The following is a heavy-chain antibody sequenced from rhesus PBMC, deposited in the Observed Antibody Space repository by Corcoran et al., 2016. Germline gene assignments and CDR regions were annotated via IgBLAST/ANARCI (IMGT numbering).Heavy chain of an antibody. J-gene: IGHJ4*01. CDR2: ISYDGSKK. CDR3: ARDTRRYSGSYYYFDY. V-gene: IGHV3-54*02. CDR1: GFTFSSYG. Sequence: EVQLVESGGGLVQPGGSLRLSCAASGFTFSSYGMHWVRQAPGKGLEWVAVISYDGSKKYYADSVKDRFTISKENSKNLLYLQRKNLKLEDTAVYYCARDTRRYSGSYYYFDYWGQGVLVTVSS. D-gene: IGHD3-16*01.